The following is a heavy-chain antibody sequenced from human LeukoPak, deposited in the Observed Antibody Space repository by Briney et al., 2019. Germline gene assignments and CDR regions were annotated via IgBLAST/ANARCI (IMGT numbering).Heavy chain of an antibody. V-gene: IGHV4-39*07. Sequence: SETLSLTCTVSGGSISSSSYYWGWIRQPPGKGLEWIGSIYYSGSTYYNPSLKSRVTMSVDTSKNQFSLKLSSVTAADTAVYYCARDTYYYGSGTYYFNYWGQGTLVTVSS. D-gene: IGHD3-10*01. J-gene: IGHJ4*02. CDR3: ARDTYYYGSGTYYFNY. CDR2: IYYSGST. CDR1: GGSISSSSYY.